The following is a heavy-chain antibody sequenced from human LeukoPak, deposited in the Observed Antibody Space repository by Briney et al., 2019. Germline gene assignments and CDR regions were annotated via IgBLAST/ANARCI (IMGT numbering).Heavy chain of an antibody. V-gene: IGHV3-30*02. D-gene: IGHD2-21*02. J-gene: IGHJ1*01. CDR2: IRYDGSNK. CDR1: GFTFSSYG. Sequence: GGSLRLSCAASGFTFSSYGMHWVRQAPGKGLEWVAFIRYDGSNKYCADSVKGRFTISRDNSKNTLYLQMNSLRAEDTAVYYCAKDSVTGDSEYFQHWGQGTLVTVSS. CDR3: AKDSVTGDSEYFQH.